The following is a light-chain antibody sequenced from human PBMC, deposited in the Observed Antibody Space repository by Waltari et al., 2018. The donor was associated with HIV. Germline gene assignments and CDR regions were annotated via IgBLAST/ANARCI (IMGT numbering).Light chain of an antibody. CDR1: QAISSW. J-gene: IGKJ4*01. Sequence: DIQMTQSPASVSASVGDTVPITCRASQAISSWLAWYQQKPGKAPKLLIYAASSLQSGFPSRFSGSGSGTDFTLTINTLQPEDFATYYCQQANSFPLTFGGGTKVEI. CDR2: AAS. V-gene: IGKV1-12*01. CDR3: QQANSFPLT.